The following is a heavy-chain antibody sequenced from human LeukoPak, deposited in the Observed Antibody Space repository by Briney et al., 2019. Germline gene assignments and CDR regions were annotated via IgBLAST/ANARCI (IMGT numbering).Heavy chain of an antibody. J-gene: IGHJ6*03. CDR2: INSDGSST. D-gene: IGHD2/OR15-2a*01. Sequence: GGSLRLSCAASGFTFSSYWMHWVRQAPGKGLVWVSRINSDGSSTSYADSVKGRFTISRDNAKNTLYLQMNSLRAEDTAIYYCARDTFDHYMDVWGKGTTVTISS. CDR3: ARDTFDHYMDV. V-gene: IGHV3-74*01. CDR1: GFTFSSYW.